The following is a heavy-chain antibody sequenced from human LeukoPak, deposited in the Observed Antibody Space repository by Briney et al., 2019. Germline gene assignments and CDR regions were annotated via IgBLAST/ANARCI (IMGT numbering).Heavy chain of an antibody. CDR2: IDPGDSDAT. J-gene: IGHJ3*01. CDR3: ARHRGWNDDDAFDL. CDR1: GYSFTRKL. D-gene: IGHD1-1*01. V-gene: IGHV5-51*01. Sequence: GEPLKISCKASGYSFTRKLIAWVRQMPGKGLEWMAIIDPGDSDATKYSPSFEGHVTMSVDTSANTAYLQWSSLRASDTALYYCARHRGWNDDDAFDLWGQGTMVTVSS.